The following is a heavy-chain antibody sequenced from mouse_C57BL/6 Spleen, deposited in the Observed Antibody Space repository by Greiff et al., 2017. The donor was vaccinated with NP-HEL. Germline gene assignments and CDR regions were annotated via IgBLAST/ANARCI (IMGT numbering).Heavy chain of an antibody. V-gene: IGHV2-2*01. CDR2: IWSGGST. D-gene: IGHD1-1*01. J-gene: IGHJ3*01. Sequence: VKLMESGPGLVQPSQSLSITCTVSGFSLTSYGVHWVRQSPGKGLEWLGVIWSGGSTDYNAAFISRLSISKDNSKSQVFFKMNSLQADDTAIYYCARNFNYAFADWGQGTLVTVSA. CDR1: GFSLTSYG. CDR3: ARNFNYAFAD.